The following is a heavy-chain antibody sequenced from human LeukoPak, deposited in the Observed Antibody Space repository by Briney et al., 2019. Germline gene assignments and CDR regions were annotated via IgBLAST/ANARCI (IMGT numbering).Heavy chain of an antibody. CDR1: GFTFSSHS. CDR3: ARNLPYNYYGSGSYYTAIDY. J-gene: IGHJ4*02. V-gene: IGHV3-21*01. D-gene: IGHD3-10*01. Sequence: GGSLRLSCAASGFTFSSHSMNCVREAPGKGLEWDSSISTSSSYIYYADSVKGRFTISRDNAKNSLYLQMNSLRAEDTAVYYCARNLPYNYYGSGSYYTAIDYWGQGTLVTVSS. CDR2: ISTSSSYI.